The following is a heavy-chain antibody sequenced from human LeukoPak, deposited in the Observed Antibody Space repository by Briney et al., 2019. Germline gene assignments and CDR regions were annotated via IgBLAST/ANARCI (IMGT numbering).Heavy chain of an antibody. CDR2: IYYSGST. Sequence: SETLSLTCTVSGGSISSSSYYWGWIRQPPGKGLEWIGSIYYSGSTYYNPSLKSRVTISVDKSKNQFSLKLSSVTAADTAVYYCARDVAERDFDYWGQGTLVTVSS. CDR3: ARDVAERDFDY. D-gene: IGHD6-13*01. V-gene: IGHV4-39*07. J-gene: IGHJ4*02. CDR1: GGSISSSSYY.